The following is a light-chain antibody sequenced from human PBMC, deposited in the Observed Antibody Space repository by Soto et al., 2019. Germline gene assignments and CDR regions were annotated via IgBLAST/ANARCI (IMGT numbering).Light chain of an antibody. CDR3: QQRSNWPRVVT. V-gene: IGKV3-11*01. J-gene: IGKJ3*01. CDR2: DAS. CDR1: QSVSSY. Sequence: EIVLTQSPATLSLSPGERATLSCRASQSVSSYLAWYQQKPGQAPRLLIYDASNRATGIPARFSGSGSGTDFTLTISSLEPEDFAVYYCQQRSNWPRVVTCGPGTKVDIK.